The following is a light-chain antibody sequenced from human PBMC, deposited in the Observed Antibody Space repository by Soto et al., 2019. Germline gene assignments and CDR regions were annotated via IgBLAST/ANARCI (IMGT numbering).Light chain of an antibody. CDR3: SSYVNYNTFVI. J-gene: IGLJ2*01. CDR1: SRDVGGYNY. CDR2: EVS. V-gene: IGLV2-14*01. Sequence: QSALTQPASVSGSPGQSITISCTGTSRDVGGYNYVSWHQQHPGKAPKVIITEVSNRPSGVSNRFSGSKSGNTASLTISGLQAEDEDDYYCSSYVNYNTFVIFGGGTKVTVL.